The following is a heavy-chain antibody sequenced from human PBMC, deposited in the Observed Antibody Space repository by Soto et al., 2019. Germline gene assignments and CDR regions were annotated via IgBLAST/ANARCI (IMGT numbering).Heavy chain of an antibody. J-gene: IGHJ6*02. D-gene: IGHD2-2*02. CDR3: TTHGSNTPNYYYYGMDV. V-gene: IGHV3-15*07. CDR1: GFTFSNAW. CDR2: IKSKTDGGTT. Sequence: GGSLRLSCAASGFTFSNAWMNWVRQAPGKGLEWVGRIKSKTDGGTTDYPAPVKGRFTISRLESKNTLVLQMNSLKTEEPAVYYCTTHGSNTPNYYYYGMDVWGQGTTVTVSS.